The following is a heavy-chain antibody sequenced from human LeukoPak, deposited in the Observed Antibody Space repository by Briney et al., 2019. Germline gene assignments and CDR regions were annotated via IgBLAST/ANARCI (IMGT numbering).Heavy chain of an antibody. D-gene: IGHD2-15*01. CDR3: ARLGYCSGGSCYYYYYMDV. V-gene: IGHV4-39*07. J-gene: IGHJ6*03. CDR2: IYYGSVFYSVST. CDR1: DGSISSSSYY. Sequence: SETLSLTCTVSDGSISSSSYYWGRIRQPPGKGLEWIGSIYYGSVFYSVSTYYNPSLKSRVTMSGDTSENQFSLKLSSVTAADTAAYYCARLGYCSGGSCYYYYYMDVWGKGTTVTVSS.